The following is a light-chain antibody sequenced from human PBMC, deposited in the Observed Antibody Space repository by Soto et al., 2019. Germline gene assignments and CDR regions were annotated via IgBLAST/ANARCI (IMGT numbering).Light chain of an antibody. CDR1: QSVLSSSNNKNY. CDR3: QQYFSTPLS. J-gene: IGKJ4*01. Sequence: DIVMTQSPDSLAVSLGERATINCKSSQSVLSSSNNKNYLAWYQQKPGQPPKLLIYWASTRESGVPDRFSGSGSGTDFTLAISSLQAEAVAVYYCQQYFSTPLSFGGGTKVEIK. CDR2: WAS. V-gene: IGKV4-1*01.